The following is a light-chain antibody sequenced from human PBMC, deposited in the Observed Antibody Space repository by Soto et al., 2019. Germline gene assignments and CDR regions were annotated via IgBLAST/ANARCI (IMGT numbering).Light chain of an antibody. CDR2: RNN. CDR3: AAWDDSLSGPV. Sequence: QSVLTQPPSAPGTPGQRVTISCSGSSSNIGSNYVYWYQQLPGTAPKLLIYRNNQRPSGVPDRFSGSKSGTSASLAISGLRSEDEADYYCAAWDDSLSGPVFGGGTQLTVL. J-gene: IGLJ7*01. V-gene: IGLV1-47*01. CDR1: SSNIGSNY.